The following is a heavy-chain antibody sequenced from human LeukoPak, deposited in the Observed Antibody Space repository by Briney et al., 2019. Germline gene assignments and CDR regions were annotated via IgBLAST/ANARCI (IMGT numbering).Heavy chain of an antibody. CDR1: GGSFSGYH. CDR2: INHSGST. J-gene: IGHJ6*04. Sequence: PSETLSLTCAVYGGSFSGYHWSWIRQPPGKGLEWIGEINHSGSTNYNPSLKSRVTISVDTSKNQFSLKLSSVTAADTAVYYCARGRGRGHRGGYYYYGMDVWGKGTTVTVSS. V-gene: IGHV4-34*01. D-gene: IGHD5-18*01. CDR3: ARGRGRGHRGGYYYYGMDV.